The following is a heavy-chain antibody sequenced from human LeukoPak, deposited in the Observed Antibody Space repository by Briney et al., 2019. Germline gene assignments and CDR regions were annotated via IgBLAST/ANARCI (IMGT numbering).Heavy chain of an antibody. CDR1: GGSISSYY. V-gene: IGHV4-4*07. Sequence: SETLSLTCTVSGGSISSYYWSWIRQPAGKGLEWIGRIYRSGSTHYNPSLKSRVTMSVDTSKNQFSLNLNSVTAADTAVYYCARERGVGMADCSGGSCYRSLDPWGQGTLVTVS. J-gene: IGHJ5*02. CDR3: ARERGVGMADCSGGSCYRSLDP. CDR2: IYRSGST. D-gene: IGHD2-15*01.